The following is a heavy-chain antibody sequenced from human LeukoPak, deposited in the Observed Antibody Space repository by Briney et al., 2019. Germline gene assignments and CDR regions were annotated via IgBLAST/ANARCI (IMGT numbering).Heavy chain of an antibody. D-gene: IGHD5-18*01. V-gene: IGHV3-13*01. CDR3: ARGGIQVSGIDEFDY. CDR1: GFTFIDYD. Sequence: GGSLRLSCAASGFTFIDYDMHWVRQVIGKGLEWVSAIGIRGDTHYSGSVKGRFTISRENAESSLYLQMNSLRAEDTAVYYCARGGIQVSGIDEFDYWGRGTLVTVSS. J-gene: IGHJ4*02. CDR2: IGIRGDT.